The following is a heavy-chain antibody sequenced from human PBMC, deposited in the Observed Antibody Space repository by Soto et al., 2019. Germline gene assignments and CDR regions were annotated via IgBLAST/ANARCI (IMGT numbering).Heavy chain of an antibody. V-gene: IGHV1-3*04. CDR2: INTVNGNA. Sequence: ASVKVSCKASRYSFPTYAIHWVRQAPGQRLQWMGWINTVNGNAHYSQKFQGRVTITRDSSASTVYMELSSLKSEDTAFYYCASGRGSMFDPWGQGTLVTVSS. D-gene: IGHD3-16*01. CDR1: RYSFPTYA. CDR3: ASGRGSMFDP. J-gene: IGHJ5*02.